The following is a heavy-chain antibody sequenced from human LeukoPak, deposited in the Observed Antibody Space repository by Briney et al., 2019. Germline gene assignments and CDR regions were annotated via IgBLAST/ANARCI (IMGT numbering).Heavy chain of an antibody. CDR2: ISGDGGRT. V-gene: IGHV3-23*01. J-gene: IGHJ4*02. CDR3: ARGSGDY. CDR1: GFTFSSYA. Sequence: PGGSLRLSCAASGFTFSSYAMNWVRQAPGKGLEWVSAISGDGGRTYYADSVKGRFTISRDNAKNSLYLQMTSLRAEDAAVYYCARGSGDYSGQGTLVTVSS.